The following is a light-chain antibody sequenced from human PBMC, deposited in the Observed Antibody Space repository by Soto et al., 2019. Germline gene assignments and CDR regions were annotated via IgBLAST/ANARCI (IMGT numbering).Light chain of an antibody. CDR2: GAS. J-gene: IGKJ5*01. CDR1: QSVRSY. CDR3: QQYDNWPLYT. Sequence: EIVMTQSPATLSVSPGERATLSCGASQSVRSYLAWYQQKPGQAPRLLIHGASIRAPGIPARFSGRGSGTDFTLTISSLQSEDFAIYYCQQYDNWPLYTFGQGTRLEIK. V-gene: IGKV3-15*01.